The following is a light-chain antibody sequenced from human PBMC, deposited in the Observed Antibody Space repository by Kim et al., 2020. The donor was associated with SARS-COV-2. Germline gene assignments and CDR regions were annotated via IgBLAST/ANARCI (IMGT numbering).Light chain of an antibody. CDR2: DNI. Sequence: QSVLTQPPSVSGAPGQRVTISCTGSSSNIGAGFDVHWYQQLPGTAPKLLIYDNINRPSRVPDRFSGSKSGTSASLAITGLQAQDEADYYCQSYDNSLSGYVFGTGTKVTVL. CDR3: QSYDNSLSGYV. V-gene: IGLV1-40*01. J-gene: IGLJ1*01. CDR1: SSNIGAGFD.